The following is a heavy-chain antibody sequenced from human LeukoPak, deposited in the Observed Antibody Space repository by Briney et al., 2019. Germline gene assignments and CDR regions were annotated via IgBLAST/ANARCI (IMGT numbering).Heavy chain of an antibody. D-gene: IGHD2/OR15-2a*01. J-gene: IGHJ4*02. V-gene: IGHV4-39*07. Sequence: PSETLSLTCTVSGGSIRSSSYYWGWIRQPPGKGLEWIGSIYYSGSTYYNPSLKSPVSFSVDTSKTQFSLKLSSVTAADTAVYYCATDTYMDTFNYWGQGTLVTVSS. CDR2: IYYSGST. CDR1: GGSIRSSSYY. CDR3: ATDTYMDTFNY.